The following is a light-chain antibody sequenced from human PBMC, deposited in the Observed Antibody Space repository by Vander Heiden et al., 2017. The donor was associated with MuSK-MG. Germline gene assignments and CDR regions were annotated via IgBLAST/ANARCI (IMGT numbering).Light chain of an antibody. CDR1: QSVSSIH. J-gene: IGKJ1*01. CDR2: GAS. V-gene: IGKV3-20*01. CDR3: QQDGSSPWT. Sequence: EIVLTQSPGTLSLSPGERAPLSCRASQSVSSIHLAWYQQKPGQAPRLFIFGASSSATGIPDRLSGSGSGTDFTLTMTRLEPQDIAVYYCQQDGSSPWTFGQWTKVEIK.